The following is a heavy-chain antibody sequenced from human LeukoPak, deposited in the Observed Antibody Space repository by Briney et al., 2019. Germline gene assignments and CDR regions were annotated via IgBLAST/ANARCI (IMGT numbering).Heavy chain of an antibody. D-gene: IGHD3-22*01. Sequence: LTGGSLRLSCAASGFTFTSFAMTWVRQAPGKGLEWVSTISGSGGSTYYADSVKGRFTISRDNSENTLYLQMNSLRAEDTAIYYCAKDLTYYYDSGGYYAYYFDYWGQGTLVTVSS. CDR2: ISGSGGST. CDR3: AKDLTYYYDSGGYYAYYFDY. V-gene: IGHV3-23*01. CDR1: GFTFTSFA. J-gene: IGHJ4*02.